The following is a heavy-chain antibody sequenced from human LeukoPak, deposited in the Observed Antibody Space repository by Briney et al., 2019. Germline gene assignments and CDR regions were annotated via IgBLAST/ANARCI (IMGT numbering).Heavy chain of an antibody. D-gene: IGHD3-10*01. CDR3: ASITMVRGVIITSSHYYYGMDV. CDR1: GYTLTELS. CDR2: FDPEDGET. Sequence: ASVKVPCKVSGYTLTELSMHWVRQAPGKGLEWMGGFDPEDGETIYAQKFQGRVTITADESTSTAYMELSSLRSEDTAVYYCASITMVRGVIITSSHYYYGMDVWGQGTTVTVSS. J-gene: IGHJ6*02. V-gene: IGHV1-24*01.